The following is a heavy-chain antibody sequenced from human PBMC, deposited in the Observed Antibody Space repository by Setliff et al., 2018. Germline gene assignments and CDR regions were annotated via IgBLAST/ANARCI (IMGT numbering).Heavy chain of an antibody. CDR2: LYYTGIS. J-gene: IGHJ4*01. D-gene: IGHD5-18*01. CDR3: ARDQTAILDF. Sequence: KPSETLSLTCTVSGGSISTTNYFWGWIRQPPGGGLEWIGILYYTGISYSHPSLESRVTISVDTSKNQFSLRLTSVTAADTAVYFCARDQTAILDFWGHGTLVTVSS. CDR1: GGSISTTNYF. V-gene: IGHV4-39*07.